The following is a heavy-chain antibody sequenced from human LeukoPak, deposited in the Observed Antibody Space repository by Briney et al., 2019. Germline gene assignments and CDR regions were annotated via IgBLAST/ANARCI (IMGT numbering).Heavy chain of an antibody. V-gene: IGHV3-9*01. CDR3: AKDGLGSSGYYYFDY. CDR1: GFTFGDYA. D-gene: IGHD3-22*01. CDR2: ISWNSGSI. J-gene: IGHJ4*02. Sequence: GRSLRLSCAASGFTFGDYAMHWVRQAPGKGLEWVSGISWNSGSIGYADSVKGRFTISRDNAKNSLYLQMNSLRAEDTALNYCAKDGLGSSGYYYFDYWGQGTLVTVSS.